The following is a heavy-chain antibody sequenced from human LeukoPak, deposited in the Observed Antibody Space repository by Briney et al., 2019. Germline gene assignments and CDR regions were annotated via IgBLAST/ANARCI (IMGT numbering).Heavy chain of an antibody. J-gene: IGHJ3*02. CDR1: GDTSTSNY. D-gene: IGHD2-2*01. V-gene: IGHV1-46*01. CDR2: ISPSGGST. Sequence: ASVKVSCKAFGDTSTSNYMHWVRQAPGQGPEWMGVISPSGGSTTYAQKFQGRVTLTRDMSTSTDYLELSSLRSEDTAVYYCAIRGPSRSLFGFDIWGQGTMVTVSS. CDR3: AIRGPSRSLFGFDI.